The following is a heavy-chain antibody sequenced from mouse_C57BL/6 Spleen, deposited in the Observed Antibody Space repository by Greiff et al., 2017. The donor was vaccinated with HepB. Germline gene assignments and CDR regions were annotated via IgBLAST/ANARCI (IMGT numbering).Heavy chain of an antibody. CDR3: ARDGSYVEFAY. D-gene: IGHD1-1*02. CDR2: ISYDGSN. J-gene: IGHJ3*01. V-gene: IGHV3-6*01. Sequence: VQLKESGPGLVKPSQSLSLTCSVTGYSITSGYYWNWIRQVTGNQLEWMGYISYDGSNNYNPSLKNRISITRDTSKNQFFLKLNSVTTEDTATYYSARDGSYVEFAYWGQGTLVTVSA. CDR1: GYSITSGYY.